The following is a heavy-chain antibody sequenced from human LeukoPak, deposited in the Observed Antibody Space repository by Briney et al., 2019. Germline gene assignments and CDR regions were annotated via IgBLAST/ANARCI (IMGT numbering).Heavy chain of an antibody. Sequence: PSETLSLTCAVYGGSFSGYYWSWIRQPPGKGLEWIGEINHSGSTNYNPSLKSRVTISVDTSKNQFSLKLSSVTAADTAVYYCASGAAGYFDYWGQGTLATVSS. V-gene: IGHV4-34*01. CDR2: INHSGST. J-gene: IGHJ4*02. CDR3: ASGAAGYFDY. CDR1: GGSFSGYY. D-gene: IGHD6-13*01.